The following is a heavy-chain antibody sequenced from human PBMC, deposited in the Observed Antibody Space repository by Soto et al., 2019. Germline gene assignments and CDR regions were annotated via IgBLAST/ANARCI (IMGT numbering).Heavy chain of an antibody. CDR2: ISSSSSYI. D-gene: IGHD3-22*01. CDR1: GFTFSSYS. J-gene: IGHJ3*02. V-gene: IGHV3-21*01. CDR3: ARDLYHYYDSSGYSPIYDDFDI. Sequence: GGSLRLSCAASGFTFSSYSMNWVRQAPGKGLEWVSSISSSSSYIYYADSVKGRFTISRDNAKNSLYLQMNSLRAEDTAVYYCARDLYHYYDSSGYSPIYDDFDIWGQATMVT.